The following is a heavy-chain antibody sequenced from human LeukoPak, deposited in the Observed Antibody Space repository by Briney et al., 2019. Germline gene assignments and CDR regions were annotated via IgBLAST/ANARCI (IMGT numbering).Heavy chain of an antibody. Sequence: GASVKVSCKCSGYTFTNYDINWVRQTTGQGLEWMGWISAYNGNTNYAQKLQGRVTMTTDTSTSTAYMELRSLRSDDTAVYYCARELRGDYWGQGTLVTVSS. J-gene: IGHJ4*02. CDR2: ISAYNGNT. V-gene: IGHV1-18*01. CDR3: ARELRGDY. D-gene: IGHD3-16*01. CDR1: GYTFTNYD.